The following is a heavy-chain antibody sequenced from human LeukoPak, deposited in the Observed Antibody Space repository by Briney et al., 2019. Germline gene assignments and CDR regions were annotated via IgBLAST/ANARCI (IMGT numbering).Heavy chain of an antibody. J-gene: IGHJ5*02. V-gene: IGHV3-49*03. CDR3: AGEKWELLGGNWFDP. Sequence: GGSLRLSCTASGFTFGDYAMSWFRQAPGKGLEWVGFIRSKAYGGTTEYAASVKGRFTISRDDSKSIAYLQMNSLKTEDTAVYYCAGEKWELLGGNWFDPWGQGTLVTVSS. CDR1: GFTFGDYA. D-gene: IGHD1-26*01. CDR2: IRSKAYGGTT.